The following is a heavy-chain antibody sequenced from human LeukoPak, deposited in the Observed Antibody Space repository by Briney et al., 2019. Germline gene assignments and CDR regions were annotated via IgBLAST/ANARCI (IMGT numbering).Heavy chain of an antibody. Sequence: KSGGSLRLSCAASGFTFSSYSMNWVRQAPGKGREWVSSISSSSSYIYYADSVKGRFTISRDNAKNSMYLQMNSLRAEDTAVYYCARCKVVRGSLNYYYGMDVWGQGTTVTVSS. D-gene: IGHD3-10*01. CDR3: ARCKVVRGSLNYYYGMDV. V-gene: IGHV3-21*01. CDR1: GFTFSSYS. J-gene: IGHJ6*02. CDR2: ISSSSSYI.